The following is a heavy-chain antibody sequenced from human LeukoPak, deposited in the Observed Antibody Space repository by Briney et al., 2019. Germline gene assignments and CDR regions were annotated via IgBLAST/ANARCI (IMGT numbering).Heavy chain of an antibody. CDR2: IYYSGST. CDR1: GGSISSGGYS. Sequence: SQTLSLICAVSGGSISSGGYSWSWIRQPPGKGLEWIGYIYYSGSTYYNPSLKSRVTISVDTSKNQFSLKLSSVTAADTAVYYCAREKAGYYDSSGYYSNWYFDLWGRGTLVTVSS. J-gene: IGHJ2*01. V-gene: IGHV4-30-4*07. CDR3: AREKAGYYDSSGYYSNWYFDL. D-gene: IGHD3-22*01.